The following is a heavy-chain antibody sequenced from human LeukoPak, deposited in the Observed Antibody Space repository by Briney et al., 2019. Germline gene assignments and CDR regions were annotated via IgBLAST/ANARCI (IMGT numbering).Heavy chain of an antibody. J-gene: IGHJ4*02. Sequence: PSETLSLTCTVSGGSISSYYWSWIRQPPGKGLELIGYMYDSGSTKYNPSLKSRVTISVDTSKNQFSLRLSSVTAADTAVDYCGGHGGRYTFDFWGQGVLVTVSS. CDR1: GGSISSYY. CDR2: MYDSGST. D-gene: IGHD1-26*01. CDR3: GGHGGRYTFDF. V-gene: IGHV4-59*01.